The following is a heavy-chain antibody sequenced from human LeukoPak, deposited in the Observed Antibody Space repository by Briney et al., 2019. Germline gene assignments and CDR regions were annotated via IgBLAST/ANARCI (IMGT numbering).Heavy chain of an antibody. V-gene: IGHV4-30-2*01. CDR1: GGSISSGGYY. CDR3: AREKEERSGYDRKAGFDY. CDR2: IYHSGST. Sequence: PSETLSLTCTVSGGSISSGGYYWSWIRQPPGKGLEWIGYIYHSGSTYYNPSLKSRVTISVDRSKNQFSLKLSSVTAADTAVYYCAREKEERSGYDRKAGFDYWGQGTLVTVSS. D-gene: IGHD5-12*01. J-gene: IGHJ4*02.